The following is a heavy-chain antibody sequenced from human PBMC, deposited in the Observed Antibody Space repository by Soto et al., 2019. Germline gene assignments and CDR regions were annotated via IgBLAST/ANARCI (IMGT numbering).Heavy chain of an antibody. CDR2: ISTYNGNT. V-gene: IGHV1-18*01. CDR1: GYTFTSYG. D-gene: IGHD6-6*01. J-gene: IGHJ4*02. Sequence: ASVKVSCKASGYTFTSYGISWVRQAPGQGLEWMGWISTYNGNTNQAQKLQGRVTMTTETPTSTAYMELRSLRSDDTAVYYCARDISSIAARGGIDYWGQGTLVTVSS. CDR3: ARDISSIAARGGIDY.